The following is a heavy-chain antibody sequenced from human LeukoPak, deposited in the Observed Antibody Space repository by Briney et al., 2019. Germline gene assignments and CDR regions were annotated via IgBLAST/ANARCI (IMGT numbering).Heavy chain of an antibody. Sequence: SETLSLTCAVYGGSFSGYYWNWIRQPPGKGLEWIGEINHSGRTNYNPSLKSRVTISVDTSKKQFSLKLSSVTAADTAVYYCARELRYDNSDSGAFWGQGTVVTVSS. CDR3: ARELRYDNSDSGAF. D-gene: IGHD3-22*01. J-gene: IGHJ3*01. CDR2: INHSGRT. CDR1: GGSFSGYY. V-gene: IGHV4-34*01.